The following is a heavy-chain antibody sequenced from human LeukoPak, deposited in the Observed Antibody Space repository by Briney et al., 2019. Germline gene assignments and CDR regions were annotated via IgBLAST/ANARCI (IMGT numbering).Heavy chain of an antibody. CDR1: GGSFSGYY. CDR2: IYYSGST. V-gene: IGHV4-59*01. CDR3: ARDHIGDYGAFDI. D-gene: IGHD4-17*01. J-gene: IGHJ3*02. Sequence: SETLSLTCAVYGGSFSGYYWSWIRQPPGKGLEWIGYIYYSGSTNYNPSLKSRVTISVDTSKNQFSLKLSSVTAADTAVYYCARDHIGDYGAFDIWGQGTMVTVSS.